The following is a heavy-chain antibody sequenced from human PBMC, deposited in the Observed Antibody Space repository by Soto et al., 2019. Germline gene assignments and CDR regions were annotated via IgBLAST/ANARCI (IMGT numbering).Heavy chain of an antibody. D-gene: IGHD4-4*01. J-gene: IGHJ6*02. CDR1: GFTFSHYE. V-gene: IGHV3-48*03. CDR2: IGTRGRTI. Sequence: EVQLVESGGGLVQAGGSLRLFCAASGFTFSHYEMNWVRQIPGKGLEWVSYIGTRGRTIYYADSVKGRFTISRDNAKNSLYRQMNSLRAEDTAVYYCARDPAIYSGKFDYGLDVWGRGTTVTVSS. CDR3: ARDPAIYSGKFDYGLDV.